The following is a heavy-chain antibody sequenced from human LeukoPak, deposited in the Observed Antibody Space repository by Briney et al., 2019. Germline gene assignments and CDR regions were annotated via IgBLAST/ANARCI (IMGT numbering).Heavy chain of an antibody. Sequence: WASVKVSCKASGYTFTSYGISWVRQAPGQGLEWMGWISAYNGNTNYAQKLQGRVTMTTDTSTSTAYMELRSLRPDDTAVYYCARADYDILTGYLLFDYWGQGTLVTVSS. CDR1: GYTFTSYG. J-gene: IGHJ4*02. D-gene: IGHD3-9*01. V-gene: IGHV1-18*01. CDR2: ISAYNGNT. CDR3: ARADYDILTGYLLFDY.